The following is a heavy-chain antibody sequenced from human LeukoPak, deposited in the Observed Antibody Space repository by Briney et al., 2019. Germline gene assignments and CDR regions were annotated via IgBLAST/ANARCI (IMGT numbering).Heavy chain of an antibody. CDR3: ARGGGLAAAGFRTLNDY. Sequence: SGTLSLTCTVSGGSISSYYWSWIRQPPGKGLEWIGYIYYSGSTNYNPSLKSRVTISVDTSKNQFSLKLSSVTAADMAVYYCARGGGLAAAGFRTLNDYWGQGTLVTVSS. J-gene: IGHJ4*02. CDR1: GGSISSYY. D-gene: IGHD6-13*01. CDR2: IYYSGST. V-gene: IGHV4-59*12.